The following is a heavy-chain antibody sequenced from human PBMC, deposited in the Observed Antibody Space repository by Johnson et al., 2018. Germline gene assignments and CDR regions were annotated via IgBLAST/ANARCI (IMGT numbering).Heavy chain of an antibody. V-gene: IGHV6-1*01. J-gene: IGHJ3*02. D-gene: IGHD6-19*01. CDR3: ARAPYRSGWYRNVFDI. Sequence: QVQLQQSGPGLVKXSQTLSLTCAISGDSVSSNSAAWNWIRQSPSRGLEWLGRTYYRSTWYNDYSVSVKSRITINTDTSKNQFSLQLNYVTPEDTAVYYCARAPYRSGWYRNVFDIWGQGTMVTVSS. CDR1: GDSVSSNSAA. CDR2: TYYRSTWYN.